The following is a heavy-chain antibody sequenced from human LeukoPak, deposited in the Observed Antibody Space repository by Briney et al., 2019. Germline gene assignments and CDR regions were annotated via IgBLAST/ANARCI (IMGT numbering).Heavy chain of an antibody. D-gene: IGHD2-2*01. J-gene: IGHJ2*01. Sequence: PSQTLSLTCAVYGGSFSDYYWSWIRQPPGRGREWNGEINHSGSANYNPSLKSRVTISVDTSKNQFSLKLSSVTAADTAVYYCASCSDTCYLRYFDLWGRGTLVTVSS. CDR2: INHSGSA. CDR3: ASCSDTCYLRYFDL. V-gene: IGHV4-34*01. CDR1: GGSFSDYY.